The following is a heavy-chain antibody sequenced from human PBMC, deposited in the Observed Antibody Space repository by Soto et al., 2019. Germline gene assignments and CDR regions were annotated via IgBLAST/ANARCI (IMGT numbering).Heavy chain of an antibody. CDR1: GYTFTNYY. CDR2: INPSARSA. CDR3: ARDNSATNGVLDH. Sequence: ASVKVSCKASGYTFTNYYLHWVRQAPGQGLEWVGMINPSARSASYAQKLRGRLTMDRDTSTTTVYMELSRLTFEDTAVYFCARDNSATNGVLDHWGQGALVTVSS. J-gene: IGHJ4*02. V-gene: IGHV1-46*04. D-gene: IGHD1-1*01.